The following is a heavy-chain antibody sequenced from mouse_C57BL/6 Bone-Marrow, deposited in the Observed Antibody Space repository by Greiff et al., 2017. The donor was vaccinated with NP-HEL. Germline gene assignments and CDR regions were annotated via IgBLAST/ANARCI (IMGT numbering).Heavy chain of an antibody. Sequence: QVQLQQSGPGLVQPSQSLSITCTVSGFSLTSYGVHWVRQSPGKGLEWLGVIWSGGNTDYNAAFISRLSISKDNSKSQVFFKMNSLQADDTAIYYCATQLGNGDYFDYWGQGTTLTVSS. V-gene: IGHV2-2*01. CDR1: GFSLTSYG. CDR3: ATQLGNGDYFDY. D-gene: IGHD4-1*02. CDR2: IWSGGNT. J-gene: IGHJ2*01.